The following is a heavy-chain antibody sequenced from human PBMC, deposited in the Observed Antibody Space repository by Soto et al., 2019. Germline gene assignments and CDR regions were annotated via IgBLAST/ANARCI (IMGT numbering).Heavy chain of an antibody. V-gene: IGHV4-4*02. D-gene: IGHD6-13*01. CDR2: IYHSGST. J-gene: IGHJ4*02. CDR3: ARCIAAAGPIDY. Sequence: PSETLSLTCAVSGGSISSSNWWSWVRQPPGKGQEWIGEIYHSGSTNYNPSLKSRVTISVDKSKNQFSLKLNSLTAADTAVYYCARCIAAAGPIDYWGQGTLVTVSS. CDR1: GGSISSSNW.